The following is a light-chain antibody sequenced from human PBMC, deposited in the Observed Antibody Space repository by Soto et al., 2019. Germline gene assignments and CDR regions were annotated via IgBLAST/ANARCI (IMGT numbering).Light chain of an antibody. CDR1: SSDVGGYNY. CDR3: SSHAGSINLV. CDR2: EVS. Sequence: QSVLTQPASVSGSPGQSIAISCTGTSSDVGGYNYVSWYQQHPGKAPRLMIYEVSKRPSGVPDRFSGSKSGNTASLTVSGLQAEDEADYYCSSHAGSINLVFGGGTKVTVL. V-gene: IGLV2-8*01. J-gene: IGLJ2*01.